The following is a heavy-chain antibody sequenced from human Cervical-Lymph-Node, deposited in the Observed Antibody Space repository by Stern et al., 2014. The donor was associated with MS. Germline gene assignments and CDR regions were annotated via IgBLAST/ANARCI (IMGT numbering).Heavy chain of an antibody. V-gene: IGHV2-5*02. J-gene: IGHJ4*02. CDR1: GFSVATAGVG. CDR3: AHSRVKYCRGGTCYSSLFDY. CDR2: IYCDDDK. D-gene: IGHD2-15*01. Sequence: QVTLRESGPTLVKTTQTVTLTCTLSGFSVATAGVGVGWIRQPPGKALEWLAVIYCDDDKLYSPSLKNRLTICKDPSKNQVVLTMTNVDPVDTATYYCAHSRVKYCRGGTCYSSLFDYWGQGTLVTVSS.